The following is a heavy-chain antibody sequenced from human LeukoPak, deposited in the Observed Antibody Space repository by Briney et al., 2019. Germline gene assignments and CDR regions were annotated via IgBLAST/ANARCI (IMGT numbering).Heavy chain of an antibody. CDR2: ISVYTGKT. J-gene: IGHJ4*02. V-gene: IGHV1-18*01. Sequence: ASVKVSCKASGYTFTSYGISWVRQAPVEGLEWMGWISVYTGKTYHAQKFQARVTMTTDTSTTTAYMELRSLRSDDTAVYYCAKDRGWQYADYETVAVEHWGQGTLVTVSS. CDR3: AKDRGWQYADYETVAVEH. CDR1: GYTFTSYG. D-gene: IGHD4-17*01.